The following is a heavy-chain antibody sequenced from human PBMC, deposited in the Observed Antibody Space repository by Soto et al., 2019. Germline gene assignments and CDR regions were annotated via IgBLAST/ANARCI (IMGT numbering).Heavy chain of an antibody. D-gene: IGHD6-13*01. Sequence: SETLSLTCTVSGGSISSYYWSWIRQPPGKGLEWIGYIYYSGSTNYNPSLKSRVTISVDTSKNQFSLKLSSVTAADTAVYYCATARVDSSSWYPYVDYWGQGTLVTVSS. CDR1: GGSISSYY. J-gene: IGHJ4*02. CDR2: IYYSGST. CDR3: ATARVDSSSWYPYVDY. V-gene: IGHV4-59*08.